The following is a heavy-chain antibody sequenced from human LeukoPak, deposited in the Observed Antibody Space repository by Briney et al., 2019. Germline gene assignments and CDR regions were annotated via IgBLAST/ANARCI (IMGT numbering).Heavy chain of an antibody. D-gene: IGHD1-1*01. CDR1: GYSFTNHW. Sequence: GESLKISCKGSGYSFTNHWIAWVRQMPGKGLEWMGLIYLRDSDTRYSPSFQGQVTISADKSISTAYLQWSSLKASDTAMYYCATTTTSTPRWFDPWGQGTLVTVSS. CDR2: IYLRDSDT. V-gene: IGHV5-51*01. CDR3: ATTTTSTPRWFDP. J-gene: IGHJ5*02.